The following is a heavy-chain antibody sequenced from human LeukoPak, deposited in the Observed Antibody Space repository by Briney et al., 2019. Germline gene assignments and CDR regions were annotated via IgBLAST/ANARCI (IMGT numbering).Heavy chain of an antibody. V-gene: IGHV3-74*01. CDR1: GFTSSSYW. Sequence: GGSLRLSCAASGFTSSSYWMHWVRQVPGKGLVWVSRISGDGTARNYADSVKGRFTISRDDAKNTVDLQMNSLRGEDTAVYYCVRGRGSYGWFDPWGRGTLVTVSS. CDR3: VRGRGSYGWFDP. D-gene: IGHD3-10*01. J-gene: IGHJ5*02. CDR2: ISGDGTAR.